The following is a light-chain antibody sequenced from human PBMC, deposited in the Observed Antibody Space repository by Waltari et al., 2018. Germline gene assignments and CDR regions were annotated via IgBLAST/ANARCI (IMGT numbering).Light chain of an antibody. J-gene: IGLJ3*02. Sequence: QSVLTQPPSASGTPGQRVTISCSGSSSNIGSNYVYWYQQLPGTAPKLLIYTSAQRPSGVPDRFSGSKSGTSASLAISGLRSEDEADYYCAAWDDSLSGRVFGGGTKLTVL. CDR2: TSA. CDR3: AAWDDSLSGRV. CDR1: SSNIGSNY. V-gene: IGLV1-47*01.